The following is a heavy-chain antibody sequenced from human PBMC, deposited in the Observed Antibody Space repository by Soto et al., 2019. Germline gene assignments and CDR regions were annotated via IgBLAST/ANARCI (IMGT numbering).Heavy chain of an antibody. Sequence: PSETLSLTCAVYGGSFSGYYWSWIRQPPGKGLEWIGEINHSGSTNYNPSLKSRVTISVDTSKNQFSLKLSSVTAADTAVYYCARGYNGSGSYSRYYFDYWGQGTLVTVSS. J-gene: IGHJ4*02. D-gene: IGHD3-10*01. CDR3: ARGYNGSGSYSRYYFDY. CDR1: GGSFSGYY. CDR2: INHSGST. V-gene: IGHV4-34*01.